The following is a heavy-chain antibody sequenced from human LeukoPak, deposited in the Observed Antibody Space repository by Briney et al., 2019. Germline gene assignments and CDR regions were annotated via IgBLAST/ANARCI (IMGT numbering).Heavy chain of an antibody. D-gene: IGHD4-17*01. J-gene: IGHJ4*02. V-gene: IGHV3-48*03. CDR3: AAEDDYGDSPHY. CDR1: GFTFSSYE. Sequence: GGSLRLSCAASGFTFSSYEMNWVRQAPGKGLEWVSYISSSGSTIYYTDSVKGRFTISRDNAKNSLYLQMNSPRAADTAVYYCAAEDDYGDSPHYWGQGTLVTVSS. CDR2: ISSSGSTI.